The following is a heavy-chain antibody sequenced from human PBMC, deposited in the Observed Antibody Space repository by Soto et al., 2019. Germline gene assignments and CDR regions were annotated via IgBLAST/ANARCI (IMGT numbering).Heavy chain of an antibody. V-gene: IGHV3-23*01. CDR1: GFTFSSYA. CDR2: ISGSGGST. CDR3: AKDPTYYYGSGSKSWFDP. J-gene: IGHJ5*02. Sequence: GGSLRLSCAASGFTFSSYAMSWVRQAPGKGLEWVSVISGSGGSTYYADSVKGRFTISRDNSKNTLYLQMNSLRAEDTAVYYCAKDPTYYYGSGSKSWFDPWGQGTLVTVSS. D-gene: IGHD3-10*01.